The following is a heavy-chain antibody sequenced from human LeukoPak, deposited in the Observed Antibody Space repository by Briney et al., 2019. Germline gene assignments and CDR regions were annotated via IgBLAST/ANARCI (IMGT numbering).Heavy chain of an antibody. CDR3: VRDRDYAFDF. CDR2: SNTHSTI. CDR1: GFTFSYYS. J-gene: IGHJ3*01. V-gene: IGHV3-48*02. Sequence: GGSLRLSCAASGFTFSYYSMNWVRQAPGKGLEWISYSNTHSTISYADSVKGRFTISRDNAENSLYLQMNSLRDEDTAVYFCVRDRDYAFDFWGQGTMVTVSS.